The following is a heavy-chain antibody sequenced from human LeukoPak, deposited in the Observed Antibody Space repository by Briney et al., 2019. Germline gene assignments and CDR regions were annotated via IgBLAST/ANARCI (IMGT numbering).Heavy chain of an antibody. CDR2: IYSGGST. Sequence: GGSLRLSCAASGFTVSSNYMSWVRQAPGKGLEWVSVIYSGGSTYYADSVKGRFTISRDNSKNTLYLQMNSLRAEDTAVYYCARSVRYFDWLAHFDYWGQGTLVTVSS. CDR1: GFTVSSNY. J-gene: IGHJ4*02. V-gene: IGHV3-66*01. CDR3: ARSVRYFDWLAHFDY. D-gene: IGHD3-9*01.